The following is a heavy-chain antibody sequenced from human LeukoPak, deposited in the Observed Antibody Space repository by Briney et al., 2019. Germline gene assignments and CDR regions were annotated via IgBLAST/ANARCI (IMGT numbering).Heavy chain of an antibody. CDR3: ARGSWDGYSRGASDI. CDR1: GGSISSGDYY. J-gene: IGHJ3*02. CDR2: IYYSGST. Sequence: SETLSLTCTVSGGSISSGDYYWSWIRQPPGKGLEWIGYIYYSGSTYYNPSLKSRVAISVDTSKNQFSLKLSSVTAADTAVYYCARGSWDGYSRGASDIWGQGTMVTVSS. V-gene: IGHV4-30-4*01. D-gene: IGHD5-24*01.